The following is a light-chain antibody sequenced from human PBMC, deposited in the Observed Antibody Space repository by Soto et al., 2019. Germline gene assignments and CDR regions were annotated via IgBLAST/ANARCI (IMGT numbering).Light chain of an antibody. Sequence: QSVLTQPPSVSGAPGQRVTISCTGRSSNIGAGYDVHWYQQLPGTAPKLLIYGNNNRPSGVPDRFSGSKSGTSASLAITGLQAEDEADHYCQSYDSSLSGWVFGGGTKVTVL. CDR2: GNN. CDR3: QSYDSSLSGWV. V-gene: IGLV1-40*01. J-gene: IGLJ3*02. CDR1: SSNIGAGYD.